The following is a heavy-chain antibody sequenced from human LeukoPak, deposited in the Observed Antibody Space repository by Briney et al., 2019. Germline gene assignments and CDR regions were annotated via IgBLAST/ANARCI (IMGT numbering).Heavy chain of an antibody. D-gene: IGHD6-13*01. V-gene: IGHV3-11*01. J-gene: IGHJ4*02. CDR1: GFTFSDYY. Sequence: GGSLRLSCAASGFTFSDYYMSWISQAPGKGLEWVSYISSTSSTIYYADSVKGRFTISRDNSKNTLYLQMNSLRAEDTAVYYCAKEVSVRYSSSWRPYWGQGTLVTVSS. CDR2: ISSTSSTI. CDR3: AKEVSVRYSSSWRPY.